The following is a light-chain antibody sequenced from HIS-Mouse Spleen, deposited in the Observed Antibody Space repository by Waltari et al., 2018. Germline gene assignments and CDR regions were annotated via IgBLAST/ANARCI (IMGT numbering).Light chain of an antibody. Sequence: SYVLTQPPSLSVAPGTTARLTCGGNNIGSKTLHWYQQKPGQAPVLVVYDDSDRPSGIPERFSGSNSGNTATLTISRVEAVDEADYYCQVWDSSSDHPVFGGGTKLTVL. CDR2: DDS. CDR3: QVWDSSSDHPV. V-gene: IGLV3-21*03. CDR1: NIGSKT. J-gene: IGLJ2*01.